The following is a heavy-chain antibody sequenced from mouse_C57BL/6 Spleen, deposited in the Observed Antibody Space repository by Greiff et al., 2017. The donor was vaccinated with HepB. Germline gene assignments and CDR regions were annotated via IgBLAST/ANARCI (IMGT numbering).Heavy chain of an antibody. V-gene: IGHV1-50*01. CDR1: GYTFTSYW. Sequence: QVQLQQSGAELVKPGASVKLSCKASGYTFTSYWMQWVKQRPGQGLEWIGEIDPSDSYTNYNQKFKGKATLTVDTSSSTAYMQLSSLTSEDSAVYYCAIAYYYGSSLVFSYWGQGTTLTVSS. D-gene: IGHD1-1*01. J-gene: IGHJ2*01. CDR3: AIAYYYGSSLVFSY. CDR2: IDPSDSYT.